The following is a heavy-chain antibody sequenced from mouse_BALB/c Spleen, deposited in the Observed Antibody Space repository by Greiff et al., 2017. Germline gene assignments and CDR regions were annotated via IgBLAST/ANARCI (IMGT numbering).Heavy chain of an antibody. CDR1: GYTFTSYW. CDR2: INPSNGRT. Sequence: QVQLQQPGAELVKPGASVKLSCKASGYTFTSYWMHWVKQRPGQGLEWIGEINPSNGRTNYNEKFKSKATLTVDKSSSTAYMQLSSLTSEDSAVYYCARAPYYGNPYAMDYWGQGTSVTVSS. V-gene: IGHV1S81*02. D-gene: IGHD2-10*01. CDR3: ARAPYYGNPYAMDY. J-gene: IGHJ4*01.